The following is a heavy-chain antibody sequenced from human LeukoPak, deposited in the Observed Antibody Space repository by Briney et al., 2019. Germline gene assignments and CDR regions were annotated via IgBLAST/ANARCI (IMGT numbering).Heavy chain of an antibody. CDR2: IYTGGST. CDR3: TRDWYFDFWPFDP. Sequence: GGSLRLSCAASGFTVSSNYMSWVRQAPGKGLECISVIYTGGSTYYADSVKGRFTISRDNSKNTLYLQMNSLKAEDTAMYYCTRDWYFDFWPFDPWGQGTLVTVSS. CDR1: GFTVSSNY. J-gene: IGHJ5*02. D-gene: IGHD3/OR15-3a*01. V-gene: IGHV3-53*01.